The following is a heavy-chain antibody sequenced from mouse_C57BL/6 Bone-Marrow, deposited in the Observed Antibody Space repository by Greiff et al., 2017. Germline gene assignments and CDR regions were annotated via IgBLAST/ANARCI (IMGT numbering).Heavy chain of an antibody. D-gene: IGHD2-12*01. CDR1: GYTFTSYG. CDR2: IYPRSGNT. CDR3: APSYDD. J-gene: IGHJ3*01. Sequence: QVQLQQSGAELARPGASVKLSCKASGYTFTSYGISWVKQRTGQGLEWIGEIYPRSGNTYYNEKFKGKATLTADKSSSTAYMELRSLTSEDSAVYFCAPSYDDWGQGTLVTVSA. V-gene: IGHV1-81*01.